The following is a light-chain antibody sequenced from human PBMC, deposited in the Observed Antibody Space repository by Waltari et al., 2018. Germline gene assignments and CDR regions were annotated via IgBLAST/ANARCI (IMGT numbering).Light chain of an antibody. CDR1: QSVSSS. J-gene: IGKJ1*01. CDR2: GAS. Sequence: EIVMTQSPATLSGSPGERATLSCRASQSVSSSLAWYQQKPGQAPRLLFYGASIRATGIPVRFSGSGSGTDFTLTIDSVQSEDFAVYYCQQYDNWPLLFGQGTKVEIK. V-gene: IGKV3-15*01. CDR3: QQYDNWPLL.